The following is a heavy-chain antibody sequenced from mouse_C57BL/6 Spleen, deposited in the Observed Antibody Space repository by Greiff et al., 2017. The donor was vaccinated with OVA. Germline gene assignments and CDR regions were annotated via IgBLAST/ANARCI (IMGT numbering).Heavy chain of an antibody. CDR3: ARAPTVVATPFDY. CDR2: INPSSGYT. Sequence: VQLQQSGAELAKPGASVKLSCKASGYTFTSYWLHWVKQRPGQGLEWIGYINPSSGYTKYNQKFKDKATLTADKSSSTAYMQLSSLTYEDSAVYYCARAPTVVATPFDYGGQGTTLTVSS. J-gene: IGHJ2*01. D-gene: IGHD1-1*01. CDR1: GYTFTSYW. V-gene: IGHV1-7*01.